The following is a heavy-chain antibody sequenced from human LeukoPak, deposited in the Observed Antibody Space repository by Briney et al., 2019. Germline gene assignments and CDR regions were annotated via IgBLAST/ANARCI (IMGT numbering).Heavy chain of an antibody. Sequence: SETLSLTCAVYGGSFSGYYWSWIRQPPGKGLEWIGEINHSGSTIYNPSLKSRVTISVDTSKNQFSLKLSSVTAADTAVYYCARGRRNYYDSSGYLRPWGQGTLVTVSS. CDR3: ARGRRNYYDSSGYLRP. CDR2: INHSGST. V-gene: IGHV4-34*01. J-gene: IGHJ5*02. CDR1: GGSFSGYY. D-gene: IGHD3-22*01.